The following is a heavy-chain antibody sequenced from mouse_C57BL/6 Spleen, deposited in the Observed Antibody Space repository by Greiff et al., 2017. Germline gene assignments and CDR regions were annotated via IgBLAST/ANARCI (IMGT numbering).Heavy chain of an antibody. J-gene: IGHJ4*01. D-gene: IGHD2-4*01. CDR2: IYPGNSDT. Sequence: VQLKQSGTVLARPGASVKMSCKTSGYTFTSYWMHWVKQRPGQGLEWIGAIYPGNSDTSYNQKFKGKAKLTAVTSASTAYMELSSLTNEDSAVYYCTRGDYDGYYYAMDYWGQGTSVTVSS. CDR3: TRGDYDGYYYAMDY. CDR1: GYTFTSYW. V-gene: IGHV1-5*01.